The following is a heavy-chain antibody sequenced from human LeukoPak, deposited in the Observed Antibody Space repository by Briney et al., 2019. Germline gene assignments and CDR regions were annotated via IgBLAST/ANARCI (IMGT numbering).Heavy chain of an antibody. Sequence: PGGSQRLSCAASGFTFSSYSMNWVRQAPGKGLEWVSSISSSSSYIYYADSVKGRFTISRDNAKNSLYLQMNSPGAEDTAVYYCARAYGDYFDYWGQGTLVTVSS. J-gene: IGHJ4*02. CDR3: ARAYGDYFDY. CDR2: ISSSSSYI. D-gene: IGHD4-17*01. CDR1: GFTFSSYS. V-gene: IGHV3-21*01.